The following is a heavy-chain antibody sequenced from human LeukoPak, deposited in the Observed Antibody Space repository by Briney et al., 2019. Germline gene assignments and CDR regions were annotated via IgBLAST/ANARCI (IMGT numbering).Heavy chain of an antibody. Sequence: ASVKVSCKASGYTFTSYAMHWVRQAPGQRLEWMGWINAGNGNTKYSQEFQGRVTITRDTSASTAYMELSSLRSEDMAVYYCARAHSPITVGATSDFDYWGQGTLVTVSS. V-gene: IGHV1-3*03. D-gene: IGHD1-26*01. J-gene: IGHJ4*02. CDR2: INAGNGNT. CDR1: GYTFTSYA. CDR3: ARAHSPITVGATSDFDY.